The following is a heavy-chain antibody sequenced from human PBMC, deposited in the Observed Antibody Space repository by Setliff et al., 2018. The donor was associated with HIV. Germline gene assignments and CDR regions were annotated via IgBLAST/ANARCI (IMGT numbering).Heavy chain of an antibody. CDR3: ARASGYAGFFYFDY. D-gene: IGHD5-12*01. Sequence: PGGSLRLSCAASGFTFTIYSMDWVRLAPGKGLEWVSYITSSSSTIYYADSVKGRFTISRDDAKNSLYLQMNSLRAEDTAVYYCARASGYAGFFYFDYWGQGTLVTSPQ. J-gene: IGHJ4*02. V-gene: IGHV3-48*01. CDR1: GFTFTIYS. CDR2: ITSSSSTI.